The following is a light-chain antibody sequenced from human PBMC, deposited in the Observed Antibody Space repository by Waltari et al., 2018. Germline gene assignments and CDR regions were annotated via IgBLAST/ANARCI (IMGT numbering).Light chain of an antibody. CDR3: QSTDSSSTYTE. Sequence: SYDLTQPPSLSVSPGQTATIDCSGETLPKLYAYWYQQKPGQAPLLVISKDTERPSGIPERFSGSSSGTTVTLTISGVRAEDEGDYYCQSTDSSSTYTEFGGGTKLTVL. V-gene: IGLV3-25*03. CDR1: TLPKLY. J-gene: IGLJ3*02. CDR2: KDT.